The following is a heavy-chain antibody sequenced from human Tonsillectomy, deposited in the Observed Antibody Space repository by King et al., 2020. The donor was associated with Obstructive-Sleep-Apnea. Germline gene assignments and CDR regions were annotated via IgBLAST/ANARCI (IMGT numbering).Heavy chain of an antibody. Sequence: QLVQSGAEVKKPGASVKVSCKASGYTFTSYLMHWVRQAPGQGLERMGWINAGNGNTKYSQMFQGRVTITRDTSASTAYMELSSLTSEDTAVYYCLISVASYDYWGQGTLVTVSS. CDR1: GYTFTSYL. J-gene: IGHJ4*02. D-gene: IGHD6-19*01. V-gene: IGHV1-3*01. CDR3: LISVASYDY. CDR2: INAGNGNT.